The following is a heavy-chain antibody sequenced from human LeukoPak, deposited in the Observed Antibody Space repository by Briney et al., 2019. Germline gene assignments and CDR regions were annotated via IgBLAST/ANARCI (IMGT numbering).Heavy chain of an antibody. D-gene: IGHD3-3*01. Sequence: ASVKVSCKASGYTFTGYYMHWVRQAPGQGLEWMGWINPKSGGTNYAQKFQGRVTMTRDTSISTAYMGLSRLRSDDTAVYYCAREHYDFWSGYYQRWFDPWGQGTLVTVSS. J-gene: IGHJ5*02. V-gene: IGHV1-2*02. CDR2: INPKSGGT. CDR3: AREHYDFWSGYYQRWFDP. CDR1: GYTFTGYY.